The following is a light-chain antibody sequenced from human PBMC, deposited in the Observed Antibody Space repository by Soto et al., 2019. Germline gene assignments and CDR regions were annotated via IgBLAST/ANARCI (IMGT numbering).Light chain of an antibody. CDR1: QSVSSY. CDR2: DAS. V-gene: IGKV3-11*01. J-gene: IGKJ2*01. CDR3: QQRSNWPPRYT. Sequence: EIVLTQSPATLSLSPGERATLSCRASQSVSSYLAWYQQKPGQAPRLPIYDASNRATGIPARFSGSGSGTDFNLTISSLEPKDFAVYYCQQRSNWPPRYTFGQGTKLEIK.